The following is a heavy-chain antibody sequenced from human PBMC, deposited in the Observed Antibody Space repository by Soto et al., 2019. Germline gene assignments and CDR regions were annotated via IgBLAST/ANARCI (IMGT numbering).Heavy chain of an antibody. CDR3: ARAHFGYCSGGSCSPGFWFDP. D-gene: IGHD2-15*01. V-gene: IGHV1-3*01. CDR1: GYTFTSYA. CDR2: INAGNGNT. J-gene: IGHJ5*02. Sequence: ASVKVSCKASGYTFTSYAMHWVREAPGQRLEWMGWINAGNGNTKYSQKFQGRVTITRDTSASTAYMELSSLRSEDTAVYYCARAHFGYCSGGSCSPGFWFDPWGQGTLVTVSS.